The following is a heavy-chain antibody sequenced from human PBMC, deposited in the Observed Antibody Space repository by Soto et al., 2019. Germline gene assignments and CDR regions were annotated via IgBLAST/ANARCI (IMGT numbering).Heavy chain of an antibody. CDR1: GFTFSSYG. J-gene: IGHJ6*02. D-gene: IGHD2-15*01. Sequence: QMQVVESGGGVVQPGRSLRLSCAASGFTFSSYGMHWVRQAPGKGLEWVAVISDDGSNKYYADSVKGRFTISRDNSKNTLYLQMNSLRAEDTAVYYCAKDHGPCSGGSCPPRYYYGMDVWGQGTTVTVSS. V-gene: IGHV3-30*18. CDR3: AKDHGPCSGGSCPPRYYYGMDV. CDR2: ISDDGSNK.